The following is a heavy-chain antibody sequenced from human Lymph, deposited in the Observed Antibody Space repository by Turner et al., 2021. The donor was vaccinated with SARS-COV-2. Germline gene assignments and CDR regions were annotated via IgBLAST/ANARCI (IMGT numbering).Heavy chain of an antibody. CDR3: ARQRLTRYGMDV. Sequence: QLQLQESGPGLVKPSETLSLTCTVSGGPISSSTYYWGWIRPPPGKGLEWIGSIYYSGSTYQNPSLKSRVTISVDPSKNQISLKLSSVTAADTAVYYWARQRLTRYGMDVRGQGTTGTVSS. CDR1: GGPISSSTYY. V-gene: IGHV4-39*01. CDR2: IYYSGST. D-gene: IGHD2-21*02. J-gene: IGHJ6*02.